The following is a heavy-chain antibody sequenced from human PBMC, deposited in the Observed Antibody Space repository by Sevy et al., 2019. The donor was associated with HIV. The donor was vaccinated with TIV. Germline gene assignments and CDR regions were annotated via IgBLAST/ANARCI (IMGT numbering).Heavy chain of an antibody. CDR1: GFTFSSYT. V-gene: IGHV3-21*01. CDR2: ISSSRSYI. J-gene: IGHJ6*02. CDR3: ARLGGVADQGMDV. Sequence: GGSLRLSCAASGFTFSSYTMNWVRQAPWKGLEWVSSISSSRSYIYYADSVKGRFTISRDNAKNSLYLQMNSLRAEDTAVYYCARLGGVADQGMDVWGQGTTVTVSS. D-gene: IGHD2-15*01.